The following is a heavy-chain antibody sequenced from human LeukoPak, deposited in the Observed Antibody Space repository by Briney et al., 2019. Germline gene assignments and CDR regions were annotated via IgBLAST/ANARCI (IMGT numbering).Heavy chain of an antibody. CDR2: ISSSGSTI. D-gene: IGHD6-13*01. J-gene: IGHJ6*03. V-gene: IGHV3-11*01. CDR3: ARLDRADYSTSPVPYYNYYMNA. CDR1: GFTFSDYY. Sequence: PGGSLRLSCAASGFTFSDYYMSWIRQAPGKGLEWVSYISSSGSTIYYADSVKGRFTISRDNAKNSLYLQMNSLRAEDTAVYCCARLDRADYSTSPVPYYNYYMNAWDKGTTVIVSS.